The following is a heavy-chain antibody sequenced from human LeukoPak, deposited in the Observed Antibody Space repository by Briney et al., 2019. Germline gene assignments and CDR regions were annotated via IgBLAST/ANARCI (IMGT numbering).Heavy chain of an antibody. J-gene: IGHJ4*02. Sequence: GGSLRLSRAASGFTFSSYSMNWVRQAPGKGLEWVSSISSSSSYIYYADSVKGRFTMSRDNAENSLYLQMNSLRAEDTALYYCAKDLTGSSGWSHWGQGTLVTVPS. CDR2: ISSSSSYI. D-gene: IGHD6-19*01. V-gene: IGHV3-21*04. CDR3: AKDLTGSSGWSH. CDR1: GFTFSSYS.